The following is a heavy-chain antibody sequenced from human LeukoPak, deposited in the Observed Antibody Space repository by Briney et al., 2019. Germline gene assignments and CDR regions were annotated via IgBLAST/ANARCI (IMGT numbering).Heavy chain of an antibody. CDR1: GGSISSGGYY. Sequence: SQTLSLTCTVSGGSISSGGYYWSWIRQHPGKGLEWIGYIYYSGSTYYNPSLKSRVTISVDTSKNQFSLKLSSVTAADTAVYYCARGGTTVTTVDYWGQGTLVTVSS. CDR2: IYYSGST. J-gene: IGHJ4*02. D-gene: IGHD4-17*01. V-gene: IGHV4-31*03. CDR3: ARGGTTVTTVDY.